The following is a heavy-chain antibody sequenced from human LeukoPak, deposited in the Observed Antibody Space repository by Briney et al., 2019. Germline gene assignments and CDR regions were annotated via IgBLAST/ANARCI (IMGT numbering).Heavy chain of an antibody. D-gene: IGHD6-6*01. J-gene: IGHJ5*02. CDR3: ARGNRYSSSLRTNWFDP. V-gene: IGHV1-8*01. CDR1: GYTFTSYD. Sequence: ASVKVSCKASGYTFTSYDINWVRQATGQGLEWMGWMNPNSGNTGYAQKFQGRVTMTRNTSISTAYMELSSLRSEDTAAYYCARGNRYSSSLRTNWFDPWGQGTLVTVSS. CDR2: MNPNSGNT.